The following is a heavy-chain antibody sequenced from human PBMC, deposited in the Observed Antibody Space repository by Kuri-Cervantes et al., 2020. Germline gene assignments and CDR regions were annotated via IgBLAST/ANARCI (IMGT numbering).Heavy chain of an antibody. V-gene: IGHV4-38-2*01. CDR1: GYSISSGYY. Sequence: SETLSLTCAVSGYSISSGYYWGWIRQPPGKGLEWIGSIYHSGSTYYNPSLKSRVTISVDTSKNQFSLKLSSVTAADTAVYYCRVYSSGYYYRFDYWGQGTLVTVSS. D-gene: IGHD3-22*01. CDR2: IYHSGST. J-gene: IGHJ4*02. CDR3: RVYSSGYYYRFDY.